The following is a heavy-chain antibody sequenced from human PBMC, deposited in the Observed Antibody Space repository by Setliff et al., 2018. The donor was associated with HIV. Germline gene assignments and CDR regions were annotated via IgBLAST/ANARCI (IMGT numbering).Heavy chain of an antibody. CDR2: FDPQDDET. Sequence: AASVKVSCKVSGYTLTELSRHWVRQAPGKGLEWIGSFDPQDDETIYAQNFQGRVTMTEDTSTDTAYMELSSLRSENTAVYYCVTQRGSGSDPFDIWGPGTMVTVSS. V-gene: IGHV1-24*01. D-gene: IGHD6-25*01. CDR1: GYTLTELS. J-gene: IGHJ3*02. CDR3: VTQRGSGSDPFDI.